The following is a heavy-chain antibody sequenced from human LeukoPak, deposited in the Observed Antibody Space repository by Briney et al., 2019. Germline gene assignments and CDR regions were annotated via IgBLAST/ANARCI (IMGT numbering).Heavy chain of an antibody. Sequence: SQTLSLTCAISGDSVSSNSAAWGWIRQSPSRGLEWLGRTYYRSKWYNDYAVSVKSRITINPDTSKNQFSLQLNSVTPEDTAMYYCARDVGARPRVFDYWGQGILDTVSS. J-gene: IGHJ4*02. CDR3: ARDVGARPRVFDY. V-gene: IGHV6-1*01. D-gene: IGHD1-26*01. CDR1: GDSVSSNSAA. CDR2: TYYRSKWYN.